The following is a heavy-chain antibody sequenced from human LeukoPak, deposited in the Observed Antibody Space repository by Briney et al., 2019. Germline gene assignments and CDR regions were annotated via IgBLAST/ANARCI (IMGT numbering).Heavy chain of an antibody. CDR3: ARGRYSSSWYSFDY. CDR1: GFTFSSYW. CDR2: IKQDGSEK. V-gene: IGHV3-7*01. J-gene: IGHJ4*02. Sequence: GGSLRLSCAASGFTFSSYWMSWVRQAPGKGLEWVANIKQDGSEKYYVDSVKGRFTISRDNAKNSLYLQMNSLRAEDTAVYYRARGRYSSSWYSFDYWGQGTLVTVSS. D-gene: IGHD6-13*01.